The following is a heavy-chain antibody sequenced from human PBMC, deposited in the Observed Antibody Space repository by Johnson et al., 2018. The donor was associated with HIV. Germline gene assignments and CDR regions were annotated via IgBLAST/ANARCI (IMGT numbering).Heavy chain of an antibody. CDR1: GFTFHDYG. V-gene: IGHV3-20*04. D-gene: IGHD2-2*01. CDR2: IIWYGGST. CDR3: AKDVGVWYMGLRAGDACDI. J-gene: IGHJ3*02. Sequence: VQLVESGGGVVRPGGSLRLSCAASGFTFHDYGVSWVRQAPGKGLEWVSGIIWYGGSTGYAVSVKGRFTISRDNSKKSLYLQMKSLRDEETALYYCAKDVGVWYMGLRAGDACDIWGQGTMVTGSS.